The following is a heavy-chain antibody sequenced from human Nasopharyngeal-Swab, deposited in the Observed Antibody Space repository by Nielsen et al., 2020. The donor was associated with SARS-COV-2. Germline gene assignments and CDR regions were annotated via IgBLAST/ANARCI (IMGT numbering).Heavy chain of an antibody. CDR2: IYYSGST. CDR3: AREVVPAASGYWFDP. Sequence: SETLSLTCAVYGGSFSGYYWSWIRQPPGKGLEWIGYIYYSGSTYYNPSLKSRVTISVDTSKNQFSLKLSSVTAADTAVYYCAREVVPAASGYWFDPWGQGTLVTVSS. J-gene: IGHJ5*02. D-gene: IGHD2-2*01. V-gene: IGHV4-34*09. CDR1: GGSFSGYY.